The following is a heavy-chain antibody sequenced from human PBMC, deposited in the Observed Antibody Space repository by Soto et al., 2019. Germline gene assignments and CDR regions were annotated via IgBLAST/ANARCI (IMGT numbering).Heavy chain of an antibody. Sequence: QVQLVESGGGVVQPGRSLRLSCAASGFTFSSYGMHWVRQAPGKGLEWVAVIWYDGSNKYYADSVKGRFTISRDNSKNTWYLQMNRQRAEDTAVYYCARDRARGGSSSSRCGGYYYYYGMDVWGQGTTVTVSS. D-gene: IGHD6-6*01. CDR1: GFTFSSYG. V-gene: IGHV3-33*01. CDR3: ARDRARGGSSSSRCGGYYYYYGMDV. CDR2: IWYDGSNK. J-gene: IGHJ6*02.